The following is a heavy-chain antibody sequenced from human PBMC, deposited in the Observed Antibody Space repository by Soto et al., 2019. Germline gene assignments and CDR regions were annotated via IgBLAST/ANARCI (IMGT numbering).Heavy chain of an antibody. V-gene: IGHV4-61*08. D-gene: IGHD6-13*01. CDR3: ARERPDGSRLDP. Sequence: SETLSLTCSVSGDSVSSDGHYWSWIRQPPGKGLDWIGYIYYSGSTNYNPSLKSRVTISEDTSKNQFSLKLSSVTAADTAVYYCARERPDGSRLDPWGQGTLVTVSS. CDR2: IYYSGST. J-gene: IGHJ5*02. CDR1: GDSVSSDGHY.